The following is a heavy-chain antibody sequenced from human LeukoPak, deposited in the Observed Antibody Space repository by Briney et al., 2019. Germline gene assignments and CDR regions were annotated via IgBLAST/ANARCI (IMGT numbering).Heavy chain of an antibody. CDR2: ISASGGST. V-gene: IGHV3-23*01. Sequence: GGSLRLSCTASGFTFSTYAMSWVRQAPGKGLEWVSAISASGGSTYYADSVKGRFTISRDNSKNTLYLQMNSLRADDTAVYYCAKDLSAAIFVNPMDVWGKGTTVTVSP. J-gene: IGHJ6*04. CDR3: AKDLSAAIFVNPMDV. CDR1: GFTFSTYA. D-gene: IGHD5-12*01.